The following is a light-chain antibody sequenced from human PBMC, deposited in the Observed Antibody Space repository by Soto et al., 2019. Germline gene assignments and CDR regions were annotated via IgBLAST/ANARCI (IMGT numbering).Light chain of an antibody. J-gene: IGLJ1*01. V-gene: IGLV2-14*01. CDR1: SSDVGGYNY. CDR3: SSYTSSSTNYV. Sequence: QSVLAQPASVSGSPGQSITISCTGTSSDVGGYNYVSWYQQHPGKAPKLMIYEVSNRPSGVSNRFSGSKSGNTASLTISGLQAEDEADHYCSSYTSSSTNYVFGTGTKLTVX. CDR2: EVS.